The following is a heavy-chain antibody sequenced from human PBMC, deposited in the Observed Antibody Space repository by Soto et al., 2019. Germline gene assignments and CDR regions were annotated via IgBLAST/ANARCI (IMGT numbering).Heavy chain of an antibody. V-gene: IGHV4-39*01. CDR3: ARLRRGVYYFDY. D-gene: IGHD3-10*01. Sequence: QLQLQESGPGLVKPSETLSLTCTVSGDSISSSNYYWGWIRQPPGKGLEWIGNIYYGGSTYYNPSLKGRVTISVDTSKNQFSLNLSSVTAADTAVYYCARLRRGVYYFDYWGQGTLVTVSS. CDR2: IYYGGST. CDR1: GDSISSSNYY. J-gene: IGHJ4*02.